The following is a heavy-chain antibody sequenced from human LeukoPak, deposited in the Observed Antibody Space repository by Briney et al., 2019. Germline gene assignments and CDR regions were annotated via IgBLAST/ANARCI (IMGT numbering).Heavy chain of an antibody. V-gene: IGHV1-18*01. Sequence: ASVKVSCKASGYTFTSYGISWVRQAPGQGLEWMGRISAYNGNTNYAQKLQGRVTMTTDTSTSTAYMELRSLRSDDTAVYYCARDFPAGLWWSEYFQHWGQGTLVTVSS. CDR1: GYTFTSYG. CDR2: ISAYNGNT. J-gene: IGHJ1*01. D-gene: IGHD2-21*01. CDR3: ARDFPAGLWWSEYFQH.